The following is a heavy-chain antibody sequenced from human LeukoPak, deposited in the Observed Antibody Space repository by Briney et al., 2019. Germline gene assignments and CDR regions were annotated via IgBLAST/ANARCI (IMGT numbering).Heavy chain of an antibody. Sequence: SETLSLTCSVSGGSITGYYWSWIRQPPGKGLEWTGSIYYSGSTTYNPSLQSRVTISVDTAKNQFSLSLTSVTAADTAVYYCASGPWNSLNWFDPWGQGILVTVSS. J-gene: IGHJ5*02. CDR3: ASGPWNSLNWFDP. CDR2: IYYSGST. D-gene: IGHD2/OR15-2a*01. CDR1: GGSITGYY. V-gene: IGHV4-59*08.